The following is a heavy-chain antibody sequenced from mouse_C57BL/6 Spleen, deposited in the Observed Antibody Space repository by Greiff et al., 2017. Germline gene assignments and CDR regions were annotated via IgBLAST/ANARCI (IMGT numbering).Heavy chain of an antibody. CDR3: ARGGSLTAYYFDY. J-gene: IGHJ2*01. V-gene: IGHV3-6*01. CDR2: ISYDGSN. CDR1: GYSITSGYY. D-gene: IGHD4-1*01. Sequence: EVQLQQSGPGLVKPSQSLSLTCSVTGYSITSGYYWNWIRQFPGNKLEWMGYISYDGSNNYNPSLKNRISITRDTAKNQFFLKLNSVTTEDTATYYCARGGSLTAYYFDYWGQGTTLTVSS.